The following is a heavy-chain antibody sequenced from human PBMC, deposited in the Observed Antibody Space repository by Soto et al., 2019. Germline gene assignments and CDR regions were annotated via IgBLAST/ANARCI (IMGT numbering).Heavy chain of an antibody. D-gene: IGHD4-4*01. V-gene: IGHV3-11*01. J-gene: IGHJ4*02. CDR3: ALAGYDSNYYAVTPLSAGHF. Sequence: QVQLVVSGGGLVKPGGSLRISCAASGFTFSDYYISWIRQAPGKGLEWVSYISSSGSIIYYADSVKGRFTISRDNANNSLYLQMNSLRAEATAVYYCALAGYDSNYYAVTPLSAGHFWGQGTLVTVSS. CDR1: GFTFSDYY. CDR2: ISSSGSII.